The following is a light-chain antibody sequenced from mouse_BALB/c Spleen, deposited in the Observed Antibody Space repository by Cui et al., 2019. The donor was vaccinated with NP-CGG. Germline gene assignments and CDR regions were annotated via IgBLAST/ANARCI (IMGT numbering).Light chain of an antibody. CDR3: ALWYSSHWV. V-gene: IGLV1*01. CDR2: DTN. CDR1: TGAVTTSNY. Sequence: QAVVTQESALTTSPGETVTLTCRSSTGAVTTSNYANWVQEKPDHLFTGLIGDTNNRAPGVPARFSGSLIGDKAALTITGAQTEDEAIYFCALWYSSHWVFGGGTKLTVL. J-gene: IGLJ1*01.